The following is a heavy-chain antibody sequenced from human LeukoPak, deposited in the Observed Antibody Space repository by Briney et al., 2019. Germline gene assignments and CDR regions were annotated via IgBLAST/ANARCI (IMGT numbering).Heavy chain of an antibody. D-gene: IGHD3-16*01. CDR1: GYTFTGYY. CDR3: ARDLFGGEREFSFDY. J-gene: IGHJ4*02. CDR2: INPNSGGT. V-gene: IGHV1-2*02. Sequence: RASVKVSCKASGYTFTGYYMHWVRQAPGQGLEWMGWINPNSGGTNYAQKFQGRVTMTRDTSISTAYMELSRLRSDDTAVYYCARDLFGGEREFSFDYWGQGTLVTVSS.